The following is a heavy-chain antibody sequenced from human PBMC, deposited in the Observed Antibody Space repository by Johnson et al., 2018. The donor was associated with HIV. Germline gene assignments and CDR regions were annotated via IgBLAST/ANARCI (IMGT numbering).Heavy chain of an antibody. CDR3: AKDSSSWYGGAFDI. V-gene: IGHV3-20*04. D-gene: IGHD6-13*01. Sequence: VQLVESGGGVVRPGGSLRLSCAASGFTFDDYGMSWVRQAPGKGLEWVSGISWNSGSIGYADSVKGRFTISRDNAKNSLYLQMNSLRAEDTALYYCAKDSSSWYGGAFDIWGQGTMVTVSS. CDR2: ISWNSGSI. J-gene: IGHJ3*02. CDR1: GFTFDDYG.